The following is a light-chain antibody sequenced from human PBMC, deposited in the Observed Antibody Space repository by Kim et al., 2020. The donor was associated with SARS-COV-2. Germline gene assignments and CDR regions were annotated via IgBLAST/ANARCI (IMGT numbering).Light chain of an antibody. CDR3: QQYDNSFS. CDR1: QCVSNSY. V-gene: IGKV3-20*01. CDR2: HAS. J-gene: IGKJ3*01. Sequence: EIVLTQSPGTLSLSPGERATLSCRASQCVSNSYLAWYQHKPGQAPRLLIYHASTRATDIPDRFSGSGSGTDFTLTISRLEPEDFAVYYCQQYDNSFSFGPGTKVDIK.